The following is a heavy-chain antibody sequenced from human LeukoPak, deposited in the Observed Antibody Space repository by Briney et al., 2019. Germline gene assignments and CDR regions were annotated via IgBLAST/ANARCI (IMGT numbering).Heavy chain of an antibody. J-gene: IGHJ6*02. D-gene: IGHD2-15*01. CDR2: IYSGGGT. Sequence: SGGSLRLSCAASGFTFRSYAMSWVRQAPGKGLEWVSVIYSGGGTYYADYLKGRFTISRDNSKNTLYLQMNSLRAEDTAVYYCARVGATNPYYYGMDVWGQGTTVTVSS. CDR3: ARVGATNPYYYGMDV. CDR1: GFTFRSYA. V-gene: IGHV3-53*01.